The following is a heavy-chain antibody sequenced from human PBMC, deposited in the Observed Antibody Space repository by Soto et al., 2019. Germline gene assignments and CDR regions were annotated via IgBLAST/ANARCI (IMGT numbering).Heavy chain of an antibody. J-gene: IGHJ6*02. CDR1: GGSISSGGYS. Sequence: SETLSLTCAVSGGSISSGGYSWSWIRQPPGKGLEWIGYIYHSGSTYYSPSLKSRVTISVDRSKNQFSLKLSSVTAADTALYYCAKGRSYYYYYGVDVWGQGTTVTVSS. CDR2: IYHSGST. V-gene: IGHV4-30-2*01. CDR3: AKGRSYYYYYGVDV.